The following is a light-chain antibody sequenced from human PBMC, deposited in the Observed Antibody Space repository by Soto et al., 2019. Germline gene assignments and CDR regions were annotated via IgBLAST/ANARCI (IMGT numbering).Light chain of an antibody. Sequence: ESVLTQSPGTLSLSPGDRATLSCRASQSVSSSYLAWYQQKPGQAPRLLIYDASNRATGIPARFSGSGSGTDFTLTISSLEPEDFAVYYCQQRSNWPPFTFGQGTRLEIK. V-gene: IGKV3D-20*02. CDR2: DAS. CDR1: QSVSSSY. J-gene: IGKJ5*01. CDR3: QQRSNWPPFT.